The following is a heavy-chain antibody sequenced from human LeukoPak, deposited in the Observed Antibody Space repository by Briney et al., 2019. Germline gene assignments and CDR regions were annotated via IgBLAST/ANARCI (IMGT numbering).Heavy chain of an antibody. D-gene: IGHD3-3*01. J-gene: IGHJ6*02. CDR2: IYHSGST. CDR1: GGSISSGGYS. Sequence: SETLSLTCAVSGGSISSGGYSWSWIRQPPGKGLEWIGYIYHSGSTYYNPSLKSRVTISVDRSKNQFSLKLSSVTAADTAVYYCARAAATYYDFWGLNYGMDVWGQGTTVTVSS. V-gene: IGHV4-30-2*01. CDR3: ARAAATYYDFWGLNYGMDV.